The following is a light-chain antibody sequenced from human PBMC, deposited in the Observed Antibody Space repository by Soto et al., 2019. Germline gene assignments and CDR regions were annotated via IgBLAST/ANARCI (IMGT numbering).Light chain of an antibody. Sequence: QSALTQPASVSGSPGQSITISCTGTSSDVGSYNLVSWYQQHPGKAPKLMIYEGSKRPSGVFNRFSGSKSGNTASLTISGLQAEDKADYYCCSYAGSSIHVVFGGGTKLTVL. V-gene: IGLV2-23*01. CDR1: SSDVGSYNL. CDR2: EGS. CDR3: CSYAGSSIHVV. J-gene: IGLJ2*01.